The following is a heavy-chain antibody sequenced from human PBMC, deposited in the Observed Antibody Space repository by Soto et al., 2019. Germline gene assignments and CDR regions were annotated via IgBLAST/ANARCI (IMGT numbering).Heavy chain of an antibody. V-gene: IGHV1-18*01. J-gene: IGHJ4*02. CDR2: ISAHNGNT. CDR1: GYAFTTYG. CDR3: ARGRYGDY. Sequence: QVHLVQSRAEVKKPGASVKVSCKGSGYAFTTYGITWVRQAPGQGLEWMGWISAHNGNTNYAQKLQGRVTVTRDTSTSTAYMELRSLRSDDTAVYYCARGRYGDYWGQGALVTVPS. D-gene: IGHD1-1*01.